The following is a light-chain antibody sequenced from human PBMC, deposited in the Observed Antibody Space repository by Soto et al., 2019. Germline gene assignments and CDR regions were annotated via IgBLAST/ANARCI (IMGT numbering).Light chain of an antibody. V-gene: IGKV1-5*03. Sequence: DIQMTQSPSTLSASVGDRVTITCRASQSISSWLAWYQQKPGTAPKLLIYKASTLQSGVPSRFSGSGSGTEFTLSISRLQPDDFATYYCQQYSDNLTFGKGTTVEIK. J-gene: IGKJ1*01. CDR1: QSISSW. CDR3: QQYSDNLT. CDR2: KAS.